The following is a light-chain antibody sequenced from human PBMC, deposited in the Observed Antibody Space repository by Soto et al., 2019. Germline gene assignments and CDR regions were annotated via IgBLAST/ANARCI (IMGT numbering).Light chain of an antibody. CDR2: EVS. V-gene: IGLV2-23*02. J-gene: IGLJ1*01. Sequence: QSVLSQPASLSGFPGQSITISCTGTSSDVGSNDLVSWYQQHPGKAPKLMIYEVSKRPSGISNRFSGSKSGNTASLTISGLQAEDEGDYYCCSYVGRSDSYVFGAGTKVTVL. CDR1: SSDVGSNDL. CDR3: CSYVGRSDSYV.